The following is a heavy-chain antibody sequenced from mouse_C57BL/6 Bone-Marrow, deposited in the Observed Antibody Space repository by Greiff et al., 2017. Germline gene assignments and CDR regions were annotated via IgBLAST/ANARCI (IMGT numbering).Heavy chain of an antibody. CDR3: ARGWLLPYWYFDV. J-gene: IGHJ1*03. V-gene: IGHV5-15*01. CDR2: ISNLAYSI. CDR1: GFTFSDYG. D-gene: IGHD2-3*01. Sequence: EVKLVESGGGLVQPGGSLKLSRAASGFTFSDYGMAWVRQAPRKGPEWVAFISNLAYSIYYADTVTGRFTISRENAKNTLYLEMSSLRSEDTAMYYCARGWLLPYWYFDVWGTGTTVTVSS.